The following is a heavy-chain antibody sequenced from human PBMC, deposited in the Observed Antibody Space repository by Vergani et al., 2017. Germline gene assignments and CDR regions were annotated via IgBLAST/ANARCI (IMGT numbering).Heavy chain of an antibody. CDR2: INPGNGSP. CDR3: ARPDIVVVPAALPPYYYGMDV. Sequence: QVQLVQSGAEVKKPGASVKVSCKASGYTFTGYYMHWVRQAPGQGLEWMGWINPGNGSPSYAKKFQGRFTMTRDMSTTTAYTDLSSLTSEDMAVYYYARPDIVVVPAALPPYYYGMDVWGQGTTVTVSS. V-gene: IGHV1-38-4*01. D-gene: IGHD2-2*01. CDR1: GYTFTGYY. J-gene: IGHJ6*02.